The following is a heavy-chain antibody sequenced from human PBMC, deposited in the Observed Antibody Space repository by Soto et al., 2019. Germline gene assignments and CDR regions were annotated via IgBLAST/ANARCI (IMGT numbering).Heavy chain of an antibody. D-gene: IGHD1-26*01. J-gene: IGHJ4*02. Sequence: GGSLRLSCAASGFTFSSYGMQWVRQSPGKGLEWVAVVSNDGTVTYYADSVRGRFTISRDQSKNTMYLQMDSLRAEDTAIYYCAKEGTGSHLSFDYWGLGTLVTVSS. CDR3: AKEGTGSHLSFDY. CDR2: VSNDGTVT. CDR1: GFTFSSYG. V-gene: IGHV3-30*18.